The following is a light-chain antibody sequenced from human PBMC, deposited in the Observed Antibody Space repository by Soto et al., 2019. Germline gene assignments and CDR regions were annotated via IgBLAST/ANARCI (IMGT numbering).Light chain of an antibody. V-gene: IGKV1-5*01. Sequence: DIQMTQSPSTLPASVGDRVTITCRASQSISNWLAWYHQKPGKAPKLLISTASTLQSGVPSRFSGRGSGTEFTLTSSSLLPHDFATYYCQQSNSYWTFGHRSKV. CDR3: QQSNSYWT. CDR2: TAS. J-gene: IGKJ1*01. CDR1: QSISNW.